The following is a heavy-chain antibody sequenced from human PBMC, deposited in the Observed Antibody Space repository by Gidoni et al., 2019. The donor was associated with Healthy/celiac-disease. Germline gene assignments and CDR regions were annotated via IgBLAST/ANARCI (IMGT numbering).Heavy chain of an antibody. V-gene: IGHV3-30*18. CDR1: GFTFSSYV. CDR2: ISYDGSNK. CDR3: AKDRGGSSSWFPNYYFDY. Sequence: QVQLVESGGVVVQPGRSLRLSCAASGFTFSSYVMHWVRQAPGKGLEWVAVISYDGSNKYYADSVKGRFTISRDNSKNTLYLQMNSLRAEDTAVYYCAKDRGGSSSWFPNYYFDYWGQGTLVTVSS. D-gene: IGHD6-13*01. J-gene: IGHJ4*02.